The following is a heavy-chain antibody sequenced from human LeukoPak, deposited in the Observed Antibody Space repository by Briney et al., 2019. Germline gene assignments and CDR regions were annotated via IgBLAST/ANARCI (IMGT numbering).Heavy chain of an antibody. CDR3: ARLSGSGPQLVLGWFDP. Sequence: SETLSLTCAVYGGSLSGYYWSWIRQSPGKGLEWIGEINHSGSTNYNPSLKSRVTISVDTSKNQFSLKLSSVTAADTAVYYCARLSGSGPQLVLGWFDPWGQGTLVTVSS. V-gene: IGHV4-34*01. CDR2: INHSGST. CDR1: GGSLSGYY. J-gene: IGHJ5*02. D-gene: IGHD6-13*01.